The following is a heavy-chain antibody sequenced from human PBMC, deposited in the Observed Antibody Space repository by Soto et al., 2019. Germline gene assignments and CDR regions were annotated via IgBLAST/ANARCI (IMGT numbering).Heavy chain of an antibody. CDR2: MNPNSGNT. J-gene: IGHJ6*03. CDR3: ASRQQLDPLTGPDHYYYYYMDV. CDR1: GYTFTSYD. D-gene: IGHD6-13*01. Sequence: ASVKVSCKASGYTFTSYDINWVRQATGQGLEWMGWMNPNSGNTGYAQKFQGRVTMTRNTSISTAYMELSSLRSEDTAVYYCASRQQLDPLTGPDHYYYYYMDVWGKGTTVTVSS. V-gene: IGHV1-8*01.